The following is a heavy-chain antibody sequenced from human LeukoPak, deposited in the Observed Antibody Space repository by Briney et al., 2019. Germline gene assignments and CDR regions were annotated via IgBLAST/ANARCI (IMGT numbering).Heavy chain of an antibody. CDR2: INPSDGST. D-gene: IGHD3-9*01. J-gene: IGHJ4*02. Sequence: ASVKVSCKASGYTFISYYMHWVRQAPGQGLEWMGIINPSDGSTSYAQKFQGRVTMTRDTSTSTVYMEMSSLRSEDTAVYYCARAALAAIFDYWGQGTLVTVSS. CDR3: ARAALAAIFDY. CDR1: GYTFISYY. V-gene: IGHV1-46*01.